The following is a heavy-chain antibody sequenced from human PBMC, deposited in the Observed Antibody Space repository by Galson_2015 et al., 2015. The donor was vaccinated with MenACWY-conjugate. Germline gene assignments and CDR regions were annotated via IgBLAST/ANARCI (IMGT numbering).Heavy chain of an antibody. J-gene: IGHJ6*03. Sequence: PALVKPTQTLTLTCSFSGFSLSTAGMCVSWIRQTPGKALEWLARIDWDDAKYYSTSLKTRLSISKDTSKKQVVLTMTNMDPVDTATYYCARVGRITSWYYYYNMDVWGNGTTVIVSS. CDR3: ARVGRITSWYYYYNMDV. D-gene: IGHD2-2*01. CDR2: IDWDDAK. CDR1: GFSLSTAGMC. V-gene: IGHV2-70*11.